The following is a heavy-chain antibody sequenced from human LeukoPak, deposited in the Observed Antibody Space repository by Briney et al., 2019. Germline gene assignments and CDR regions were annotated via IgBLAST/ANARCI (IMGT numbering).Heavy chain of an antibody. Sequence: GESLRLSCAGSGFTFSNAWMSWVRQAPGKGLEWVGRMESKSDGGSTDYAAPVKGRFTISRDDSKNTLFLQINSLKTEDTAVYYCTTLDGDYAPDYWGQGTLVTVSS. D-gene: IGHD4-17*01. CDR2: MESKSDGGST. V-gene: IGHV3-15*04. J-gene: IGHJ4*02. CDR3: TTLDGDYAPDY. CDR1: GFTFSNAW.